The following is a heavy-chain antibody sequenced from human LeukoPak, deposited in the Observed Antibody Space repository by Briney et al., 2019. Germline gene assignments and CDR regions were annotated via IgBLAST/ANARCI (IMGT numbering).Heavy chain of an antibody. CDR1: GGSISSGDYY. J-gene: IGHJ5*02. D-gene: IGHD3-16*01. Sequence: PSQTLSLTCTVSGGSISSGDYYWSWIRHHPGKGLEWFGYIYYSGSTYYNPSLKSRVTISVDTPKNQFSLKLSSVNAADTAVYYCARRPTGGYWFDPWGQGSLVTVSS. CDR2: IYYSGST. CDR3: ARRPTGGYWFDP. V-gene: IGHV4-30-4*01.